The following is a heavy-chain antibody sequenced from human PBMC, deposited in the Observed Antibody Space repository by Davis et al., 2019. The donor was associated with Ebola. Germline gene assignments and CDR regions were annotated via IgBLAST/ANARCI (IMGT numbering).Heavy chain of an antibody. D-gene: IGHD3-10*01. J-gene: IGHJ4*02. CDR2: IYYSGST. Sequence: PSETLSLTCTVSGGSISSSSYYWGWIRQPPGKGLEWIGSIYYSGSTYYNPSLKSRVTISVDTSKNQFSLKLSSVTAADTAVYYCARPNYYGSGSYADYWGQGTLVTVSS. V-gene: IGHV4-39*01. CDR3: ARPNYYGSGSYADY. CDR1: GGSISSSSYY.